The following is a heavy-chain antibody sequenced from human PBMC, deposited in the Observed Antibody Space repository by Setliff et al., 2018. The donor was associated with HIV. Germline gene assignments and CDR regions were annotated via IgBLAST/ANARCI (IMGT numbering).Heavy chain of an antibody. Sequence: PSETLSLTCTVSGGSVGSGSYYWSWIRQSPGKGLEWIGYIYYSTTYYNPSLKSRVTISVDTSKNQFSLKLISVTAADTAVYYCARYGGNSFWFDPWGQGTLVTV. CDR1: GGSVGSGSYY. CDR3: ARYGGNSFWFDP. CDR2: IYYSTT. V-gene: IGHV4-61*01. D-gene: IGHD2-21*01. J-gene: IGHJ5*02.